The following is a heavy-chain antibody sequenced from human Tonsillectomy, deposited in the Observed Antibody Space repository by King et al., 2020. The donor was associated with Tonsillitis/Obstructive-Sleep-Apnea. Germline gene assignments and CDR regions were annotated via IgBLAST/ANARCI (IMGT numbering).Heavy chain of an antibody. J-gene: IGHJ4*02. CDR3: ARDYYGPLGPLDY. Sequence: QLQESGPGLVRPSQTLSLTCIVSGGSIDSFHWHWIRQAPGKGLEWIGHISYSGTTNYNPSLKSRVTISLDTSKNQFSLRLRSVTAADTAVYYCARDYYGPLGPLDYWGQGTLVTVSS. CDR2: ISYSGTT. CDR1: GGSIDSFH. V-gene: IGHV4-59*01. D-gene: IGHD3-22*01.